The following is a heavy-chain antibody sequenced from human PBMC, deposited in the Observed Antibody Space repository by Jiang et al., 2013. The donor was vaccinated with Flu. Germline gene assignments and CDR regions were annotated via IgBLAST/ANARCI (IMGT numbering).Heavy chain of an antibody. V-gene: IGHV4-4*02. CDR3: AENWSSSGWYGSWFDP. CDR1: GGSISSSNW. CDR2: MHHGGNR. D-gene: IGHD6-19*01. J-gene: IGHJ5*02. Sequence: GSGLVKPSETLSLICAVSGGSISSSNWWSWVRLPPGKGLEWIGEMHHGGNRKYNPSLQSRVSISVDKSKNQFSLKLTSVTAADTAVYYCAENWSSSGWYGSWFDPWGQGSWSPSPQ.